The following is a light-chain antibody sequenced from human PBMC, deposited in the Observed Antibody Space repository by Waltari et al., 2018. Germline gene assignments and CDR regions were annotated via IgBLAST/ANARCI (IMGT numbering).Light chain of an antibody. J-gene: IGKJ5*01. CDR3: QQYYTTPS. CDR2: WAS. CDR1: QSLLYSSDNKNY. V-gene: IGKV4-1*01. Sequence: DFVMTQSPDSLALSLGERATINCKSSQSLLYSSDNKNYLAWYQQKPGQPPKLLICWASTRESGVPDRFSGSGSGTDFTLTISSLQADDVAVYYCQQYYTTPSFGQGTRLEIK.